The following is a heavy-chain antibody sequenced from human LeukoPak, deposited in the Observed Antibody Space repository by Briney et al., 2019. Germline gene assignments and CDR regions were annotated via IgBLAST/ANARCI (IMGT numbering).Heavy chain of an antibody. J-gene: IGHJ4*02. Sequence: GESLKISCQGSGYSFADYWIGWVRQMPGKGLEWMGLIYPGDSNTKYSPSFQGQVTISVDKSISTAYLQWNSQKASDTAMYYCVRHQANFRWSLFDNWGQGTLVTVSS. D-gene: IGHD4/OR15-4a*01. V-gene: IGHV5-51*01. CDR3: VRHQANFRWSLFDN. CDR2: IYPGDSNT. CDR1: GYSFADYW.